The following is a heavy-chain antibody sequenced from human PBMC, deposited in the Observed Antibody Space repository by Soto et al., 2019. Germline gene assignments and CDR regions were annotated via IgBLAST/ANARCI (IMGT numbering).Heavy chain of an antibody. CDR2: ISYDGSNR. V-gene: IGHV3-30*18. CDR1: GFIFSSYG. CDR3: AKGSLWFGELDRGEYFDS. Sequence: QVQLVESGGGVVQPGRSLRLSCAASGFIFSSYGIHWVRQAPGKGLEWVAVISYDGSNRYFADSAKGRFTISRDNSKNTVHLETNSMRAEDKVVYFCAKGSLWFGELDRGEYFDSWGQGTLVTVSS. J-gene: IGHJ4*02. D-gene: IGHD3-10*01.